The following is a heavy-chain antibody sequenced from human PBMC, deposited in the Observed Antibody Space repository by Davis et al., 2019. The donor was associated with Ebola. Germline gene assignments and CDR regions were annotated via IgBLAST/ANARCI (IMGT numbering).Heavy chain of an antibody. CDR1: GFSFSSYW. D-gene: IGHD3-3*01. CDR2: IKTDGSLI. J-gene: IGHJ4*02. V-gene: IGHV3-74*01. Sequence: HTGGSLRLSCAASGFSFSSYWMHWVRHVPGKGLVWVARIKTDGSLIGYGDSVQGRFIISRDNAKNTVYLQMNDLRAEDTAVYYCAREGRVFALDYWGQGALVTVSS. CDR3: AREGRVFALDY.